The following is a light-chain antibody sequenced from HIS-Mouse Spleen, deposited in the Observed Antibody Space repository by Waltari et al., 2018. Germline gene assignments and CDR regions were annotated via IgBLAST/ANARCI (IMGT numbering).Light chain of an antibody. Sequence: QSALTQPASVSGSPGQSLTISCTGTSSDVGGYNYVSAYQHHPGKAPKLMIYDVSNRPSGVSNRFSGSKSGNTASLTISGLQAEDEADYYCSSYTSSSFNVVFGGGTKLTVL. J-gene: IGLJ2*01. V-gene: IGLV2-14*03. CDR1: SSDVGGYNY. CDR2: DVS. CDR3: SSYTSSSFNVV.